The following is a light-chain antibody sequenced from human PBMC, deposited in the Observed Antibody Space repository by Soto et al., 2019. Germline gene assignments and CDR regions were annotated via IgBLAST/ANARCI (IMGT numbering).Light chain of an antibody. CDR1: SSNIGNNP. Sequence: QLVLTQPPSASGTPGQRITISCSGASSNIGNNPVNWYQHFPRTAPKLLIYTNDQRPSGVPGRFSGSKSGTSASLAISGLQSEDEADYYCAAWDDSLYGVVFGGGTKLTVL. J-gene: IGLJ2*01. CDR2: TND. V-gene: IGLV1-44*01. CDR3: AAWDDSLYGVV.